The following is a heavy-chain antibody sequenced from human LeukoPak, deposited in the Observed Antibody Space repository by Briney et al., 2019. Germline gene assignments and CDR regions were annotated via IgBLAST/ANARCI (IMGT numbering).Heavy chain of an antibody. V-gene: IGHV4-39*01. CDR2: IYYSGST. J-gene: IGHJ5*02. D-gene: IGHD1-14*01. CDR3: AGLIRPGWFDP. Sequence: SEILSLTCTVSGASISSSTDYWGWIRQPPGKGLEWIANIYYSGSTYYNPSLKSRVTISVDTSKNQFSLKLSSVTAADTAVYYCAGLIRPGWFDPWGQGTLVTVSS. CDR1: GASISSSTDY.